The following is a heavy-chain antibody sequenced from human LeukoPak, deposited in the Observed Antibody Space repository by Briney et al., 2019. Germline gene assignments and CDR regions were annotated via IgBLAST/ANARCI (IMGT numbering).Heavy chain of an antibody. Sequence: PGGSLRLSCAASGFTFSSYEMNWVRQAPGKGLEWASYISSSGSTIYYADSVKGRFTISRDNAKNSLYLQMNSLRAEDTAVYYCAREPYSGYDGGYYYYYYYMDVWGKGTTVTVSS. CDR1: GFTFSSYE. CDR3: AREPYSGYDGGYYYYYYYMDV. V-gene: IGHV3-48*03. J-gene: IGHJ6*03. CDR2: ISSSGSTI. D-gene: IGHD5-12*01.